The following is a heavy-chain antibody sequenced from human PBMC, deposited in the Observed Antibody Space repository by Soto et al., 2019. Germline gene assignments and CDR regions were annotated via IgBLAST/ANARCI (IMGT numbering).Heavy chain of an antibody. CDR3: AKTFTIFGVVHYYMDV. Sequence: GGSLRLSCAASGFTFSSYAMSWVRQAPGKGLEWVSAISGSGGSTYYADSVKGRFTISRDNSKNTLYLQMNSLRAEDTAVYYCAKTFTIFGVVHYYMDVWGKGTTVTVS. CDR2: ISGSGGST. D-gene: IGHD3-3*01. J-gene: IGHJ6*03. V-gene: IGHV3-23*01. CDR1: GFTFSSYA.